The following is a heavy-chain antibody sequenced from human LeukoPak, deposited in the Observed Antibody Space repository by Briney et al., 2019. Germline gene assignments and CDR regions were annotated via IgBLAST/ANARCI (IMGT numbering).Heavy chain of an antibody. CDR3: AKGGYSSSSAYAFDI. J-gene: IGHJ3*02. D-gene: IGHD6-6*01. Sequence: GGSLRLSCVASGFTFSDYGIHWVRQAPGKGLDWVAFIQNDGSNKYYGDSVKGRFTISRDNSKNTLYLQMNSLRAEDTAVYYCAKGGYSSSSAYAFDIWGQGTMVTVSS. V-gene: IGHV3-30*02. CDR2: IQNDGSNK. CDR1: GFTFSDYG.